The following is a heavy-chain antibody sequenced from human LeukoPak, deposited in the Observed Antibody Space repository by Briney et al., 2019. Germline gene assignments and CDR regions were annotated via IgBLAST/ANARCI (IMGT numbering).Heavy chain of an antibody. J-gene: IGHJ3*02. CDR2: ISYDGSNK. CDR3: AKREDGYYGSGSAFDI. CDR1: GFTFSSYG. V-gene: IGHV3-30*18. Sequence: PGGSLRLSCAASGFTFSSYGMHWVRQAPGKGLEWVAVISYDGSNKYYADSVKGRFTISRDNPKNTLYLQMNSLRAEDTAVYYCAKREDGYYGSGSAFDIWGQGTMVTVSS. D-gene: IGHD3-10*01.